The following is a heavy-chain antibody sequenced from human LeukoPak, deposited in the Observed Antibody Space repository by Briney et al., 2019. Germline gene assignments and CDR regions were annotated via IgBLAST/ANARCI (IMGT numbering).Heavy chain of an antibody. V-gene: IGHV4-59*02. D-gene: IGHD3-10*01. CDR1: GFTVSSNY. J-gene: IGHJ4*02. Sequence: PGGSLRLSCAASGFTVSSNYMSWIRQPPGKGLEWIGYIYYSGSTDYNPSLKSRVTISIDTSKNQFSLKLSSVTAADTAVYYCARAGGGGTGSYLAIDYWGQGTLVTVSS. CDR3: ARAGGGGTGSYLAIDY. CDR2: IYYSGST.